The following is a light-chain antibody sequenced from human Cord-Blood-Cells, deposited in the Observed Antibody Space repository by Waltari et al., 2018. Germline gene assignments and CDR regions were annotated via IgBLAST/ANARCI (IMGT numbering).Light chain of an antibody. V-gene: IGLV3-1*01. Sequence: SYELTQPPSVSVSPGQTASITCSGDKLGDKYACWYQQTPGQSPVLVLYQDSKRPSGMPGRFSGSNSGNTATLTISGTQAMDEADYYCQAWDSSTGVFGGGTKLT. CDR2: QDS. CDR3: QAWDSSTGV. J-gene: IGLJ2*01. CDR1: KLGDKY.